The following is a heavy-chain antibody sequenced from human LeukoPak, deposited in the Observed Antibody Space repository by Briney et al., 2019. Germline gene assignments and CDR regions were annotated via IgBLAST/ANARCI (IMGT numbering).Heavy chain of an antibody. CDR1: GYTFTSYA. V-gene: IGHV1-3*01. D-gene: IGHD5-18*01. CDR2: INAGNANT. CDR3: ARLRGYSYNFDY. Sequence: ASVKVSFKASGYTFTSYAMHWVRQAPGQRLEWMGWINAGNANTKYSQKFQGRVTITRDTSASTAYMELSSLRSEDTAIYYCARLRGYSYNFDYWGQGTLVTVSS. J-gene: IGHJ4*02.